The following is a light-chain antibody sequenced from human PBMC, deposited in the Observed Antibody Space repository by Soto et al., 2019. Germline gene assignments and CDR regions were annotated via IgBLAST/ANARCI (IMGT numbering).Light chain of an antibody. CDR1: SSDVGGYNY. CDR2: DVS. CDR3: CSYAGSYSYV. V-gene: IGLV2-11*01. J-gene: IGLJ1*01. Sequence: QSVLTQPRSVSGSPGQSVTISCTGTSSDVGGYNYVSWYQQHPGKAPKLMICDVSKRPSGVPDRFSGSKSGNTASLTISGLQAEDEADYYCCSYAGSYSYVFGTGTKLTVL.